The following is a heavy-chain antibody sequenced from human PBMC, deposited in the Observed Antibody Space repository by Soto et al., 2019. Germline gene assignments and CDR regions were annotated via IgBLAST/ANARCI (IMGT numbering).Heavy chain of an antibody. V-gene: IGHV3-53*01. J-gene: IGHJ4*02. D-gene: IGHD3-10*01. CDR2: IYSGGYT. Sequence: EVQLVESGGGLIQPGGSLRLSCAVAGFTVSNNYMSWVRQAPGKGLEGVSVIYSGGYTAYGDSVKGRFTISRDNSKNTVYLQKKSQRPDDPGLFYGAPHPGGGGYWCQGTLVTVSS. CDR1: GFTVSNNY. CDR3: APHPGGGGY.